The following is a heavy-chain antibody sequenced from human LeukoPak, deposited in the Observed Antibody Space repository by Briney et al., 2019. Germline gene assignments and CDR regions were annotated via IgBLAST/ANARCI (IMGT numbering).Heavy chain of an antibody. Sequence: ASVKVSCKASGYTFTTYGISWVRQAPGQGLEWMGWISAYNGNTNYAQKLQGRVTMTTDTSTSTAYMELRSLRSDDTAVYYCARVGGIVVVPAARGGWFDPWGQGTLVTVSS. CDR2: ISAYNGNT. V-gene: IGHV1-18*01. J-gene: IGHJ5*02. CDR1: GYTFTTYG. D-gene: IGHD2-2*01. CDR3: ARVGGIVVVPAARGGWFDP.